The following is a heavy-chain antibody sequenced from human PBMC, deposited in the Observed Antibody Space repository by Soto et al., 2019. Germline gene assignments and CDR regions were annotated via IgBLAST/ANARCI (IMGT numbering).Heavy chain of an antibody. J-gene: IGHJ6*02. Sequence: QPGGSLRLSCAASGFTFSSYGMHWVRQAPCKWLEWVAVISYDGSNKYYADSVKCRFTISRDNSKNTLYLQMNSLRAEDTAVYYCAKDLVVVTAGKWNYGMDVWGQGTKVTVSS. CDR3: AKDLVVVTAGKWNYGMDV. CDR1: GFTFSSYG. V-gene: IGHV3-30*18. D-gene: IGHD2-21*02. CDR2: ISYDGSNK.